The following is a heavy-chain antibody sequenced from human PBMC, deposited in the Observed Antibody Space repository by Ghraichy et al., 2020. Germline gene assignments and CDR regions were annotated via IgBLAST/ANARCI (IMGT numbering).Heavy chain of an antibody. V-gene: IGHV4-31*03. CDR2: IYYSGST. CDR1: GGSISSGGYY. Sequence: SETLSLTCTVSGGSISSGGYYWSWIRQHPGKGLEWIGYIYYSGSTYYNPSLKSRVTISVDTSKNQFSLKLSSVTAADTAVYYCARASTYYCSGGSCYQTFDYWGQGTLVTVSS. J-gene: IGHJ4*02. D-gene: IGHD2-15*01. CDR3: ARASTYYCSGGSCYQTFDY.